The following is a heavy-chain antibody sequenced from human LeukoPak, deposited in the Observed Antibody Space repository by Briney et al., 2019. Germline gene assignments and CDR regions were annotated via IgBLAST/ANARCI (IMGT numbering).Heavy chain of an antibody. CDR3: ARARGYSGYSDY. CDR1: GFTFSNYN. CDR2: ISYGRGTI. V-gene: IGHV3-48*02. Sequence: PGGSLTLSCAASGFTFSNYNMNWVRQAPGKGLEWLSYISYGRGTIYYAFSVKGGFTISRDNAKNSLYLQMNSLRDEDTAVYYCARARGYSGYSDYWGQGTLVTVSS. J-gene: IGHJ4*02. D-gene: IGHD5-12*01.